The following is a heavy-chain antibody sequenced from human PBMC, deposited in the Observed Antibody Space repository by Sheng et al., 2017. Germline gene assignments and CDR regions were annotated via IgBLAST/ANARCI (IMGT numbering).Heavy chain of an antibody. CDR3: ARAGTLRLGELSLYGMDV. V-gene: IGHV1-69*01. CDR2: IIPIFGTA. Sequence: QVQLVQSGAEVKKPWVLGEGLLQGFWRHLQQLCYQLGATGPLDKGLSGWEGIIPIFGTANYAQKFQGRVTITADESTSTAYMELSSLRSEDTAVYYCARAGTLRLGELSLYGMDVWGQGTTVTVSS. CDR1: RHLQQLC. D-gene: IGHD3-16*02. J-gene: IGHJ6*02.